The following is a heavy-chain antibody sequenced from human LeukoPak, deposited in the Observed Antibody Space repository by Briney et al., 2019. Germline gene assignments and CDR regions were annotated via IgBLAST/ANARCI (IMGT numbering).Heavy chain of an antibody. V-gene: IGHV1-2*04. D-gene: IGHD3-16*01. CDR3: ARSMGGYYFDY. CDR1: GYTFTGYY. CDR2: INPNSGGT. J-gene: IGHJ4*02. Sequence: ASVKVSCKASGYTFTGYYMHWVRQAPGQGLEWMGWINPNSGGTNYAQKFQGWVTMTRDTSISTAHMELSRLRSDDTAVYYCARSMGGYYFDYWGQGTLVTVSS.